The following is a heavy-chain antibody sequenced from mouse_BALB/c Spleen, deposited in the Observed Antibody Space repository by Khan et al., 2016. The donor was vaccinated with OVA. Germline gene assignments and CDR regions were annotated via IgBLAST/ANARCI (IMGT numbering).Heavy chain of an antibody. D-gene: IGHD2-14*01. CDR2: IWSGGST. V-gene: IGHV2-2*02. CDR1: GFSLTNYG. Sequence: VQLQESGPGLVQPSQSLSITCTVSGFSLTNYGVHWVRQSPGKGLEWLGVIWSGGSTDYNAAFISRLSISKDNSKSQVFFKMNSLQANDTAIYYCDRIFIGTTDYAMDYWGQGTSVTVSS. J-gene: IGHJ4*01. CDR3: DRIFIGTTDYAMDY.